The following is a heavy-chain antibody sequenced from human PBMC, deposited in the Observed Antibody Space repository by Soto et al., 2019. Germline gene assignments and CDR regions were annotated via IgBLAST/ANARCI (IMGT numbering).Heavy chain of an antibody. J-gene: IGHJ6*02. D-gene: IGHD2-15*01. CDR2: IIPNFGST. V-gene: IGHV1-69*01. CDR3: AREASGPFYYGVDV. Sequence: QVQLVQSGAEVKKPGSSVKVSCKASGGSFGTYAVSWVRQAPGQGLEWMGAIIPNFGSTNYAQKFQGRLTMTADESTSTAYMELSRMKSEDTAVYYCAREASGPFYYGVDVWGQGTTVTVSS. CDR1: GGSFGTYA.